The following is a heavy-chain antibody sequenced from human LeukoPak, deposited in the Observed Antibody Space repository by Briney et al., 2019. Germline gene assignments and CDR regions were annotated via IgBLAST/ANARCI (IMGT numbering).Heavy chain of an antibody. CDR1: GCTFDDYG. J-gene: IGHJ4*02. D-gene: IGHD4-17*01. V-gene: IGHV3-21*01. CDR3: ARDRADPDYGDYVFAY. Sequence: GGSLRLSCAASGCTFDDYGMSWVRKAPGKGLEWVSSISSRSSYIYYADSLKGRFTISRDNAKNSLYLNIHSQRAEDTAVYYCARDRADPDYGDYVFAYWGQGTLVTVSS. CDR2: ISSRSSYI.